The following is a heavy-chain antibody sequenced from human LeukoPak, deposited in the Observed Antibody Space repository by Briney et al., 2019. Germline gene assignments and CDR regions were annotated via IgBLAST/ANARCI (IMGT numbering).Heavy chain of an antibody. CDR3: AKGHTYGLGESYLDF. D-gene: IGHD5-18*01. Sequence: GRSLRLSCAASGYTFDDYAMHWVRHAPGKGLEWVSGISWNSGSIVYADSVKGRFSISRDNGKNSLYLQMDSLTTEDTALYYCAKGHTYGLGESYLDFWGQGTLVSVSS. V-gene: IGHV3-9*01. J-gene: IGHJ4*02. CDR1: GYTFDDYA. CDR2: ISWNSGSI.